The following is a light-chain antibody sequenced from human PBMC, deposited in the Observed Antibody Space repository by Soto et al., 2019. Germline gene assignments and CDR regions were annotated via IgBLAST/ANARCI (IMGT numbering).Light chain of an antibody. J-gene: IGLJ1*01. V-gene: IGLV2-8*01. Sequence: QSVLTQPPSASGSPGQSVTISCTGTSSDAGGYNYVSWYQQHPGKAPKLIIYEVSKRPSGVPDRFSGSKSGNTASLTVSGLQADDEADYCCSSYAGSNNYVFGTGTQVTV. CDR1: SSDAGGYNY. CDR3: SSYAGSNNYV. CDR2: EVS.